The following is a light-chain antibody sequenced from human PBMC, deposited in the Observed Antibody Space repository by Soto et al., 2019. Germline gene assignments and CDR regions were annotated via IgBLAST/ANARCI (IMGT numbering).Light chain of an antibody. CDR1: AGAVTSAYY. J-gene: IGLJ2*01. Sequence: QTVVTQEPSLTVSPGGTVTLTCASSAGAVTSAYYTNWLQQKPGQAPRALIYSTSEKHSWTPARFSGSLLGGKAALTLSAAQPEDEAAYYCLLYYGGAQVLFGGGTKVTVL. CDR3: LLYYGGAQVL. V-gene: IGLV7-43*01. CDR2: STS.